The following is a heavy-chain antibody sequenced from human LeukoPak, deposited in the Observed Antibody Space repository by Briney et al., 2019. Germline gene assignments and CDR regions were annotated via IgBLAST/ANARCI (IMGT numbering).Heavy chain of an antibody. CDR1: GFTFSDYY. CDR2: ISYDGSKK. V-gene: IGHV3-30*03. D-gene: IGHD1-1*01. J-gene: IGHJ4*02. Sequence: PGGSLRLSCAASGFTFSDYYMSWVRQAPGKGLEWVAVISYDGSKKYYADYVKGRFTISRDKSKNTLYLQMNSLRPEDTAVYYCARDVSAVGGLERPATLGYWGQGTLVTVSS. CDR3: ARDVSAVGGLERPATLGY.